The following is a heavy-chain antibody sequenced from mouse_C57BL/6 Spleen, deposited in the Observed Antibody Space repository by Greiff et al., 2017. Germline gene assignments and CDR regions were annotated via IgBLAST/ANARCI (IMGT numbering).Heavy chain of an antibody. D-gene: IGHD1-1*01. CDR3: TTPRSFAY. CDR1: GFNIKDYY. Sequence: VQLKESGAELVRPGASVKLSCTASGFNIKDYYMHWVKPMPEQGLEWIGRIDPEDGDTEYAPQFPGKATMTADTSSNTAYLPLSSLKSEDTAVYYCTTPRSFAYWGQGTLVTVSA. J-gene: IGHJ3*01. CDR2: IDPEDGDT. V-gene: IGHV14-1*01.